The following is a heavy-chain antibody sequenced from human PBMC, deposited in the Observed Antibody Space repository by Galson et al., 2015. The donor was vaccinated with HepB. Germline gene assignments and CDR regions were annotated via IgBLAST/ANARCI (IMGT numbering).Heavy chain of an antibody. Sequence: SVKVSCKASGYTFTSYGISWVRQAPGQGLEWMGWINPNSGGTNYAQKFQGRVTMTRDTSISTAYMDLSRLRSDDTAVYYCARDYYDSSGYSLHWGQGTLVTVSS. V-gene: IGHV1-2*02. CDR3: ARDYYDSSGYSLH. CDR1: GYTFTSYG. J-gene: IGHJ4*02. CDR2: INPNSGGT. D-gene: IGHD3-22*01.